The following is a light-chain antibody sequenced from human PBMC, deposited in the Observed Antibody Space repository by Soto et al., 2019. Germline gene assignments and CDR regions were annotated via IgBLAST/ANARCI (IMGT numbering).Light chain of an antibody. Sequence: DIVMTQSPLSLPVTPGEPASISCRSSQSLLHRNGYNYLDWYLQKPGQSPQLLIYLGSNRASGVPDRFSSGGAGTDFTLKISRVEAEDVGVYYCMQALQTPSFGPGTKVDIK. CDR3: MQALQTPS. V-gene: IGKV2-28*01. CDR1: QSLLHRNGYNY. CDR2: LGS. J-gene: IGKJ3*01.